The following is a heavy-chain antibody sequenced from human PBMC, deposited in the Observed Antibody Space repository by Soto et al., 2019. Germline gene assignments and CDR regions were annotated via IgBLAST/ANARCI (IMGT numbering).Heavy chain of an antibody. J-gene: IGHJ6*02. CDR2: FYYSGST. CDR3: ARLGGYCSGTSCYGYYGMDV. V-gene: IGHV4-39*01. D-gene: IGHD2-2*01. CDR1: GGSISSDPYS. Sequence: ETLSRTCTVPGGSISSDPYSWGWIRQPPGKGLEWIGTFYYSGSTYYNPSLESRVTISVDTSKNQFSLKVSSVTAADTAMYYCARLGGYCSGTSCYGYYGMDVWGQGTTVTVSS.